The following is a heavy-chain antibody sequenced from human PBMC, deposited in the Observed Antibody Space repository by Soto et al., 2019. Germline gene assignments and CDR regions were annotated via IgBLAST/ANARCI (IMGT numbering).Heavy chain of an antibody. V-gene: IGHV3-23*01. CDR3: ARDRLDGGNSALSGYYYYGMDV. J-gene: IGHJ6*02. Sequence: GGSLRLSCAASGFTFSSYAMSWVRQAPGKGLEWVSAISGSGGNKYYADSVKGRFTISRDNSKNTLYLQMNSLRAEDTAVYYCARDRLDGGNSALSGYYYYGMDVWGQGTTVTVSS. D-gene: IGHD2-21*02. CDR2: ISGSGGNK. CDR1: GFTFSSYA.